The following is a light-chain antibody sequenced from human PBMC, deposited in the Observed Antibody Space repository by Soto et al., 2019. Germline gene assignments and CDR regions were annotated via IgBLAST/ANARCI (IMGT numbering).Light chain of an antibody. CDR1: QSISTW. CDR2: KTS. CDR3: QQYQSFSLT. Sequence: DIQMTQSPSTLSASVGDRVTITCRASQSISTWLARYQQKPWKAPKRLIYKTSNLESGVPSRFSGSGPGTGFSLTISSLQPDDFATCYCQQYQSFSLTFGGGTRVEVK. V-gene: IGKV1-5*03. J-gene: IGKJ4*01.